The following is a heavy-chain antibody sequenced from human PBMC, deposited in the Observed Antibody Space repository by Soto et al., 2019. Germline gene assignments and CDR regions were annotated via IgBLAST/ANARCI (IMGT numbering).Heavy chain of an antibody. D-gene: IGHD4-17*01. J-gene: IGHJ4*02. V-gene: IGHV4-59*01. CDR3: ARDDYGDATLDY. CDR1: DGSISSYY. CDR2: FYDSGST. Sequence: ETLSLTCTVSDGSISSYYWSWIRQPPGKGLEWIGYFYDSGSTNYNPSLKSRVTISVDTSKNQFALKLSSVTAADTAVYYCARDDYGDATLDYWGQGTLVTVSS.